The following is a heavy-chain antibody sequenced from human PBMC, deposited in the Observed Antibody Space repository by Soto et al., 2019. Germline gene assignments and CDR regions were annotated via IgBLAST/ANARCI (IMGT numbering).Heavy chain of an antibody. CDR3: ARDLWGYCGTDCYPLDV. V-gene: IGHV4-59*02. D-gene: IGHD2-21*02. CDR1: GGSVCGYY. J-gene: IGHJ6*02. Sequence: SETLSLTCTVSGGSVCGYYWSWIRQPPGKGLEWIGYMYNTGSTVYNPSFKSRVTISVDTSKNQFSLKLNSVTAADTAVYYCARDLWGYCGTDCYPLDVWGQGTTVT. CDR2: MYNTGST.